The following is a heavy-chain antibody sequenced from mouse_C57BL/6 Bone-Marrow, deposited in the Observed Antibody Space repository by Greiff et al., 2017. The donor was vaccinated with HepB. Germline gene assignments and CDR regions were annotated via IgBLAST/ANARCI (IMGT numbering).Heavy chain of an antibody. V-gene: IGHV1-63*01. Sequence: VHLVESGAELVRPGTSVKMSCKASGYTFTNYWIGWAKQRPGHGLEWIGDIYPGGGYTNYNEKFKGKATLTADKSSSTAYMQFSSLTSEDSAIYYCARSPFTLYYFDYWGQGTTLTVSS. D-gene: IGHD2-12*01. CDR3: ARSPFTLYYFDY. J-gene: IGHJ2*01. CDR2: IYPGGGYT. CDR1: GYTFTNYW.